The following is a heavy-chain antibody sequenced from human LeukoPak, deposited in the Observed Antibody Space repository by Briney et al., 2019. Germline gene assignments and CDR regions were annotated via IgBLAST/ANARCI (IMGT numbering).Heavy chain of an antibody. V-gene: IGHV1-2*02. CDR2: INPNSGGT. CDR3: ASLSRDGYINAPYFDY. J-gene: IGHJ4*02. D-gene: IGHD5-24*01. Sequence: ASVKVSCKASGYTFTGYYMHWVRQAPGQGLEWMGWINPNSGGTNYAQKFQGRVTMTRDTSNSTPYMEMSRLRSDDTAVYYCASLSRDGYINAPYFDYWGQGTLVTASS. CDR1: GYTFTGYY.